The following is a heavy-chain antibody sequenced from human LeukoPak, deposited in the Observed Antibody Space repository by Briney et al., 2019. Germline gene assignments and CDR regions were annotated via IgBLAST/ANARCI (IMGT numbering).Heavy chain of an antibody. Sequence: GGSLRLSCAASGFIFRDYWMPWVRHAPGKGLIWVSRIDRDGFPTIYADSVKGRFTVSRNNARNTLYLQMNNLRDDDSAVYYFAASRWSGALDFWGKGSLVTVSS. CDR2: IDRDGFPT. CDR3: AASRWSGALDF. J-gene: IGHJ4*02. D-gene: IGHD3-3*01. CDR1: GFIFRDYW. V-gene: IGHV3-74*01.